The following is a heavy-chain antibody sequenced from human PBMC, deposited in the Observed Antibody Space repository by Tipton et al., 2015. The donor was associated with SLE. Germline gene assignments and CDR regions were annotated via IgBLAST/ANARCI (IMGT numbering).Heavy chain of an antibody. CDR2: IYYTGST. CDR3: ARRFSGPFLEPGAFDI. V-gene: IGHV4-39*01. D-gene: IGHD3-3*02. Sequence: GLVKPSETLSLTCTVSGGSISTTGYYWGWIRQPPGKGLEWIGSIYYTGSTSHNPSLKSRVTISVDTSKKQFSLKLSSVTAADTAVYYCARRFSGPFLEPGAFDIWGQGTMVTVSS. CDR1: GGSISTTGYY. J-gene: IGHJ3*02.